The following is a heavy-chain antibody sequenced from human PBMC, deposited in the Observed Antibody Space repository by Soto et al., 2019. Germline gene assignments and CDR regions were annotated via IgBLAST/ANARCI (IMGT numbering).Heavy chain of an antibody. J-gene: IGHJ4*02. Sequence: GSLRLSCAASGFTFSDYGMSWVRQAPGKGLEWVSAIRGGSDTTYYADSVRGRLTISRDNSKSTLYLHMTSLTAEDTALYYCATLRSAAHFDYWGQGTLVTVSS. CDR3: ATLRSAAHFDY. D-gene: IGHD6-13*01. V-gene: IGHV3-23*01. CDR2: IRGGSDTT. CDR1: GFTFSDYG.